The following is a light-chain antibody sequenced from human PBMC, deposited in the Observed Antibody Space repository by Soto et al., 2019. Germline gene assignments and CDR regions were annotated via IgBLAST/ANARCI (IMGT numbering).Light chain of an antibody. CDR3: SSYTSSTTVV. CDR2: DDS. V-gene: IGLV2-14*01. Sequence: QSALTQPASVSGSPGQSITISCTGTSSDVGGYNYVSWYQQHPGKAPKLMIYDDSNRPSGVSHRFSGSKSGNTASLTISGLQAEGEADFYCSSYTSSTTVVFGGGTKLTVL. CDR1: SSDVGGYNY. J-gene: IGLJ2*01.